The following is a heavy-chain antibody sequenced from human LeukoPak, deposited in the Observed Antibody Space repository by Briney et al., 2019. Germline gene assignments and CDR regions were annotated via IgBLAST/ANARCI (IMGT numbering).Heavy chain of an antibody. Sequence: GGSLRLSYAASGFTFSSYAMSWVRQAPGKGLEWVSAISGSGGSTYYADSVKGRFTISRDNSKNTLHLQMNSLRAEDTAVYYCAKSTSWGIAAAGGYWGQGTLVTVSS. V-gene: IGHV3-23*01. D-gene: IGHD6-13*01. CDR3: AKSTSWGIAAAGGY. CDR2: ISGSGGST. CDR1: GFTFSSYA. J-gene: IGHJ4*02.